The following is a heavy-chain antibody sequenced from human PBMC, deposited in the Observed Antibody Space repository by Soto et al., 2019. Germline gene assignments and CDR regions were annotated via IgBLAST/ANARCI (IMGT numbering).Heavy chain of an antibody. J-gene: IGHJ4*02. V-gene: IGHV4-59*01. Sequence: SETLSLTCTVSGASINNYYWTWIRQPPGKGLEWIGCSYHGGTTDYNPSLKSRVTISVDTSKNQFSLKLTSVTAADTAVYYCARVVGYYYGSVSYSSGIDYWGQGALVTVSS. CDR3: ARVVGYYYGSVSYSSGIDY. CDR1: GASINNYY. D-gene: IGHD3-10*01. CDR2: SYHGGTT.